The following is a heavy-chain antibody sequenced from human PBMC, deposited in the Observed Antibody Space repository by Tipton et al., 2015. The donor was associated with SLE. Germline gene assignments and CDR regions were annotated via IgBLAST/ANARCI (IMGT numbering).Heavy chain of an antibody. V-gene: IGHV3-21*03. CDR3: ARGGRWLQRDWYFDL. Sequence: GSLRLSCAASGFTFSSYSMNWVHQAPGKGLEWVSSISSSSSYIYYADSVKGRFTISRDNAKNSLYLQMNSLRAEDTAVYYCARGGRWLQRDWYFDLWGRGTLVTVSS. CDR1: GFTFSSYS. D-gene: IGHD5-24*01. CDR2: ISSSSSYI. J-gene: IGHJ2*01.